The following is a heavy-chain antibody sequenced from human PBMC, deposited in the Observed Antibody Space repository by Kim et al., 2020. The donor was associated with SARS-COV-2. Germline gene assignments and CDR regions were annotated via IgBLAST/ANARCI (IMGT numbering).Heavy chain of an antibody. V-gene: IGHV3-23*01. Sequence: YSVQCRFTISRDNSRNTLYLQMNSLRAEDTALYYCARDLYGSGSYYGDYWGQGTLVTVSS. D-gene: IGHD3-10*01. CDR3: ARDLYGSGSYYGDY. J-gene: IGHJ4*02.